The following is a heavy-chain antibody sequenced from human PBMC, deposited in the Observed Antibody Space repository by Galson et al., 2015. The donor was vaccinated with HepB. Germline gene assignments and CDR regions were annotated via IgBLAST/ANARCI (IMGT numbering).Heavy chain of an antibody. CDR3: ARNRLKGSGSYYNPRGGAYYYYYMDV. V-gene: IGHV1-18*01. Sequence: CKASGYTFTSYGISWVRQAPGQGLEWMGWISAYNGNTNYAQKLQGRVTMTTDTSTSTAYMELRSLRSDDTAVYYCARNRLKGSGSYYNPRGGAYYYYYMDVWGKGTTVTVSS. CDR1: GYTFTSYG. CDR2: ISAYNGNT. D-gene: IGHD3-10*01. J-gene: IGHJ6*03.